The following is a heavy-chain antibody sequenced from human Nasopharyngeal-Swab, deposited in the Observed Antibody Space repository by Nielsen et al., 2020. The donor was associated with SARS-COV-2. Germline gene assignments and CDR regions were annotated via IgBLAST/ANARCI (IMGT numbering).Heavy chain of an antibody. Sequence: GESLKISFAASGFTFSSYCMHWVRQAPVKGLEWVAVISYDGSNKYYADSVKGRFTISRDNSKNTLYLQMNSLRAEDTAVYYCARDALRYFDWLLFPEYYFDYWGQGTLVTVSS. D-gene: IGHD3-9*01. V-gene: IGHV3-30*03. CDR2: ISYDGSNK. CDR1: GFTFSSYC. CDR3: ARDALRYFDWLLFPEYYFDY. J-gene: IGHJ4*02.